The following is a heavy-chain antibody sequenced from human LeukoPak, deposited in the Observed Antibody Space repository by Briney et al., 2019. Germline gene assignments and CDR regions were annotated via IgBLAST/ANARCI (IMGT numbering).Heavy chain of an antibody. Sequence: SVDVSCKSAVYTFIDYYIHWLGQAPGRGREWMGWINEKSGATHYVQHFQRTVTMTSDAYMTTAYLALTSLKSHDQALYYCSRGELWSNGPRWPFDLWGQGTPVTVSS. CDR3: SRGELWSNGPRWPFDL. D-gene: IGHD3-10*01. CDR1: VYTFIDYY. J-gene: IGHJ3*01. CDR2: INEKSGAT. V-gene: IGHV1-2*02.